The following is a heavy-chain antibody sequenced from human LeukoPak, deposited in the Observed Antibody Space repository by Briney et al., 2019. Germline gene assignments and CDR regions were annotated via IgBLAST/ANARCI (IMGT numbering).Heavy chain of an antibody. Sequence: ASVKVSCKVSGYTLTELSMHWVRQAPGKGLEWMGGFDPEDGETIYAQKFQGRVTMTEDTSTDTAYMELSSLRSEDTAVYYCATRYDILTGYRYWGQGTLVTVSS. V-gene: IGHV1-24*01. D-gene: IGHD3-9*01. CDR3: ATRYDILTGYRY. CDR2: FDPEDGET. J-gene: IGHJ4*02. CDR1: GYTLTELS.